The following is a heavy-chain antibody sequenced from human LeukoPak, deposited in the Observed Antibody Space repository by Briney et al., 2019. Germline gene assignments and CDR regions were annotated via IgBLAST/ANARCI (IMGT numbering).Heavy chain of an antibody. D-gene: IGHD3-10*01. Sequence: ASVKVSCKASGYTFTSYYMHWVRQAPGQGLEWMGIINPSGGSTSYAQKFQGRVTITRDTSASTAYMELSSLRSEDTAVYYCARDKVRGTLDYWGQGTLVTVSS. CDR1: GYTFTSYY. CDR3: ARDKVRGTLDY. J-gene: IGHJ4*02. V-gene: IGHV1-46*01. CDR2: INPSGGST.